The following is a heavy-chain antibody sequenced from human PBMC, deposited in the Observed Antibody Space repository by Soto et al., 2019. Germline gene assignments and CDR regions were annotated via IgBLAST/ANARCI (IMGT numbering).Heavy chain of an antibody. V-gene: IGHV4-34*01. D-gene: IGHD6-13*01. CDR2: INHSGST. CDR3: ARGGQQLISYYGMDG. J-gene: IGHJ6*01. Sequence: SETLSLTCAVYGGSFSGYYWSWIRQPPGKGLEWIREINHSGSTNYNPSLKSRVTISVDTSKNQFSLKLSSVTAADTAVYYCARGGQQLISYYGMDGWGQGTTVNVAS. CDR1: GGSFSGYY.